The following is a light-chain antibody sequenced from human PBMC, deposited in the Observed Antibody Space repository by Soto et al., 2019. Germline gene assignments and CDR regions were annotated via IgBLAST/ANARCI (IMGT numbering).Light chain of an antibody. J-gene: IGLJ2*01. CDR1: SSDVGAYNY. CDR2: EVS. CDR3: NSYACDSNLV. Sequence: QSVLTQPASVSGPPGQSITISCTGTSSDVGAYNYVSWYQQHPGKAPKLVIYEVSKRPSGVPDRFSGSKSGNTASLTVSGLQAEDEADYYCNSYACDSNLVFGGGTKLTVL. V-gene: IGLV2-8*01.